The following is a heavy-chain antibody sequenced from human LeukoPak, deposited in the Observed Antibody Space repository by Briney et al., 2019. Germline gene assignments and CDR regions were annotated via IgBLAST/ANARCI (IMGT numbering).Heavy chain of an antibody. CDR2: ISAYNGNT. J-gene: IGHJ6*02. Sequence: ASVKVSCKTSGYTFTSYGIIWVRHAPGQGLEWMGWISAYNGNTNYAQELQGRVTMTTDTSTSTAYMELRSLRSDDTAVYYCARRHGDYPYYYYGMDVWGQGTTVTVSS. CDR3: ARRHGDYPYYYYGMDV. V-gene: IGHV1-18*01. CDR1: GYTFTSYG. D-gene: IGHD4-17*01.